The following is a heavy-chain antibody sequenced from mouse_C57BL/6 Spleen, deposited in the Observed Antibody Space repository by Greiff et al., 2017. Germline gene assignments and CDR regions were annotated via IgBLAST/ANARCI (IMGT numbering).Heavy chain of an antibody. CDR3: ARHYGSSLGYFDV. V-gene: IGHV1-69*01. CDR1: GYTFTSYW. Sequence: QVQLQQPGAELVMPGASVKLSCKASGYTFTSYWMHWVKQRPGQGLEWIGEIDPSDSYNNYNQKFKGKSTLTVDKSSSTAYTQLSSLTSEDSAVYYCARHYGSSLGYFDVWGTGTTVTVSS. J-gene: IGHJ1*03. D-gene: IGHD1-1*01. CDR2: IDPSDSYN.